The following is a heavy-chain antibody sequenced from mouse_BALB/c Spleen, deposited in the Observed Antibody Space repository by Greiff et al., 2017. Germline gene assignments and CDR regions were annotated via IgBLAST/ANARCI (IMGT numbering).Heavy chain of an antibody. V-gene: IGHV3-2*02. J-gene: IGHJ4*01. D-gene: IGHD1-2*01. CDR3: AREGDYYGPFMDY. Sequence: DVKLQESGPGLVKPSQSLSLTCTVTGYSITSDYAWNWIRQFPGNKLEWMGYISYSGSTSYNPSLKSRISITRDTSKNQFFLQLNSVTTEDTATYYCAREGDYYGPFMDYWGQGTSVTVSS. CDR1: GYSITSDYA. CDR2: ISYSGST.